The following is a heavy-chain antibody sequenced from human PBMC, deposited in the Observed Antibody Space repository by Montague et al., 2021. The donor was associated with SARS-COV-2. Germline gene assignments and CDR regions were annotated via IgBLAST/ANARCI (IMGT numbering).Heavy chain of an antibody. V-gene: IGHV3-30*09. Sequence: SLRLSCAASGLTFNNYAMHWVRQAPGKGLEWVAIISYDGSNKYYADSVKGRFAISRDNSKNTPYLQMNSLRAEDTAVYYCVRASLIKARIAVAGTTVYRGQGTLVTISS. CDR2: ISYDGSNK. CDR1: GLTFNNYA. J-gene: IGHJ4*02. D-gene: IGHD6-19*01. CDR3: VRASLIKARIAVAGTTVY.